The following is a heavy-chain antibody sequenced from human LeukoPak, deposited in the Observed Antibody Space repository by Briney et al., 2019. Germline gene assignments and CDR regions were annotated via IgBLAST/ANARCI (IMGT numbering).Heavy chain of an antibody. CDR2: IYHSGST. Sequence: SETLSLTCAVSGGSISSGGYSWSWIRQPPGKGLEWIGYIYHSGSTYYNPSLKSRVTISVDRSKNQFSLKLSSVTAADTAVYYCARHLREHWGSRGFDFWGQGTLVTVSA. CDR3: ARHLREHWGSRGFDF. D-gene: IGHD7-27*01. J-gene: IGHJ4*02. CDR1: GGSISSGGYS. V-gene: IGHV4-30-2*01.